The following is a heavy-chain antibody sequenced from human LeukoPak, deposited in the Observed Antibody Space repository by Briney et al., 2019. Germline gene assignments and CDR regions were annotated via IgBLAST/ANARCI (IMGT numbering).Heavy chain of an antibody. D-gene: IGHD1-14*01. Sequence: GGSLRLSCAASGFTFSSYWMHWVRQAPGKGLVWVSRINSDGSSTSYADSVKGRFTISRDNAKNTLYLQMNSLRAEDTAVYYCAKDHKRDGNRYFDFWGQGTLVTVSS. CDR1: GFTFSSYW. CDR2: INSDGSST. V-gene: IGHV3-74*01. CDR3: AKDHKRDGNRYFDF. J-gene: IGHJ4*02.